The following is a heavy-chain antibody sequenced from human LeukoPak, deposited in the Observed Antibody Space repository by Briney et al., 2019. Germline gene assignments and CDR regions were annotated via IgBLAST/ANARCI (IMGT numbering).Heavy chain of an antibody. Sequence: PSETLSLTCTVSGGSVSSGSYYWSWIRQPPGKGLEWIVYIYYSGSTNYNPSLKSRVTISVDTSKNQFSLKLSSVTAADTAVYYCARDYSNNYYDSSGYPWDAFDIWGQGTMVTVSS. CDR2: IYYSGST. J-gene: IGHJ3*02. D-gene: IGHD3-22*01. CDR3: ARDYSNNYYDSSGYPWDAFDI. CDR1: GGSVSSGSYY. V-gene: IGHV4-61*01.